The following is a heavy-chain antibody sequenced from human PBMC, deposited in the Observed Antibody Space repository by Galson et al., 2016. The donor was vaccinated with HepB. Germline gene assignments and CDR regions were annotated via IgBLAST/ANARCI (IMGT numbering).Heavy chain of an antibody. CDR1: GFTFSHYT. Sequence: SLRLSCAASGFTFSHYTMSWVRQAPGKGPAWVSSISDSSTYIYYADSVKGRFTISRDNAKNSLYLQMNSLRAEDTAVYYCAILCSSTSCYAPTSFDYWGQGTLVTVSS. V-gene: IGHV3-21*01. D-gene: IGHD2-2*01. CDR3: AILCSSTSCYAPTSFDY. CDR2: ISDSSTYI. J-gene: IGHJ4*02.